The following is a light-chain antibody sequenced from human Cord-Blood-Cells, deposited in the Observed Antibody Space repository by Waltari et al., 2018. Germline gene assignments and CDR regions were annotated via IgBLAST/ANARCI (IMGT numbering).Light chain of an antibody. CDR1: SSAVGGHNY. Sequence: QSALTQPASVSGSPGQSITISCTGTSSAVGGHNYVSWYQQHPGKAPKLMIYDVSNRPSGVSNRFSGYKSGNTASLTISGLQAEDEADYYCSSYTSSSTYVVFGGGTKLTVL. CDR2: DVS. J-gene: IGLJ2*01. V-gene: IGLV2-14*01. CDR3: SSYTSSSTYVV.